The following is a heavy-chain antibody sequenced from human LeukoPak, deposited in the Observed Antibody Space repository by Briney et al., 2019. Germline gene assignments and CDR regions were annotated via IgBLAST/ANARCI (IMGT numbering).Heavy chain of an antibody. CDR3: AREAAGYSSSWLDY. J-gene: IGHJ4*02. CDR2: IWYDGSNK. D-gene: IGHD6-13*01. V-gene: IGHV3-33*01. Sequence: GGSLRLSCAASGFTFSSYGMHWVRQAPGKGLEWVAVIWYDGSNKYYADSVKGRFTISRDNSKNTLYLQMNSLRAEDTAVYYCAREAAGYSSSWLDYWGQGTLVTVSS. CDR1: GFTFSSYG.